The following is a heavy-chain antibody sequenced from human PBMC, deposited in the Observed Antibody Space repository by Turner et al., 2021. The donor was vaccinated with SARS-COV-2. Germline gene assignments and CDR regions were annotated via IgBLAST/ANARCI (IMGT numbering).Heavy chain of an antibody. CDR1: GFTFSSYS. Sequence: EVQLVESGGGLVKPGGSLRLSCAASGFTFSSYSMNWVRQAPGKGLEWVSSISSSSSYIYYADSMKGRFTISRDNAKNSLYLQMNSLRAEDTAVYYCARGTYYYDSSTYSGTNWFDPWGQGTRVTVSS. V-gene: IGHV3-21*01. J-gene: IGHJ5*02. CDR3: ARGTYYYDSSTYSGTNWFDP. D-gene: IGHD3-22*01. CDR2: ISSSSSYI.